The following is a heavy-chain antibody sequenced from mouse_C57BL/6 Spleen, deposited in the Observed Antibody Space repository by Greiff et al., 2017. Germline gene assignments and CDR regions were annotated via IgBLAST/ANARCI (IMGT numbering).Heavy chain of an antibody. CDR2: IDPSSGGT. D-gene: IGHD1-1*01. CDR1: GYTFTSHW. J-gene: IGHJ2*01. V-gene: IGHV1-72*01. Sequence: QVQLQQPGAELVKPGASVKLSCKASGYTFTSHWMHWVKQRPGRGLEWIGRIDPSSGGTKYNEKFKSKATLTVDKPSSTAYMQLSSLTSEDSAVYYCAREGVLTTVVATGFGYWGQGTTLSVSS. CDR3: AREGVLTTVVATGFGY.